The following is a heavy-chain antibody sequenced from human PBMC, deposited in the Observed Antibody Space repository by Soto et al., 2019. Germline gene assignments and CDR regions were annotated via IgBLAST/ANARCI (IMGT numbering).Heavy chain of an antibody. CDR3: ASTTAAGTIYYGLDD. CDR1: GYSFTSYW. Sequence: LGESLKISCKGSGYSFTSYWIGWVRQMPGKGLEWMGIIYPGDSDTRYSPSFQGQVTISADKSISTAYLQWRSLKASDTAMYYCASTTAAGTIYYGLDDWGQGSTVTVSS. D-gene: IGHD6-13*01. V-gene: IGHV5-51*01. J-gene: IGHJ6*02. CDR2: IYPGDSDT.